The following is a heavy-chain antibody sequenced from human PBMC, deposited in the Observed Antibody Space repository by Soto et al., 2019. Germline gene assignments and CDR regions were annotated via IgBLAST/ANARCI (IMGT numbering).Heavy chain of an antibody. CDR2: IWYDGSNK. Sequence: QVQLVESGGGVVQPGRSLRLSCATSGFTFSSYGMHWVRQAPGKGLEWVAVIWYDGSNKYYADSLKGRFTISRDNSKNTLYLQMNSLRAEDTAVYYCARSHYGSGSYTSDYWCQGTLVTVSS. V-gene: IGHV3-33*01. CDR3: ARSHYGSGSYTSDY. J-gene: IGHJ4*02. CDR1: GFTFSSYG. D-gene: IGHD3-10*01.